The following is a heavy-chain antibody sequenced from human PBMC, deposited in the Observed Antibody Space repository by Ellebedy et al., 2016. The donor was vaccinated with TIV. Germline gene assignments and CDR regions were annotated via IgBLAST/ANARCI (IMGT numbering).Heavy chain of an antibody. Sequence: GESLKISCAASGFSFSNYTMSWVRQAPGKGLEWVANIKQDGSEKYYVDSVKGRFSISRDNAKNSMYLQMNSLRDEDTAVYYCARDQWLGRAYYFDYWGQGTLLTVSS. J-gene: IGHJ4*02. D-gene: IGHD6-19*01. V-gene: IGHV3-7*01. CDR3: ARDQWLGRAYYFDY. CDR1: GFSFSNYT. CDR2: IKQDGSEK.